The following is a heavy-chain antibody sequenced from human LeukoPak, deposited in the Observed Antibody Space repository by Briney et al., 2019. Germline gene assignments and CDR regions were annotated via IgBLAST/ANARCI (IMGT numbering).Heavy chain of an antibody. V-gene: IGHV4-34*01. CDR3: ARGRFLDAFDI. Sequence: SETLSLTCAVYGGSFSGYYWSWIRQPPGKGLEWIGEINHSGSTNYNPSLKSRVTTSVDTSKNQFSLKLSSVTAADTAVYYCARGRFLDAFDIWSQGTMVTVSS. CDR1: GGSFSGYY. D-gene: IGHD3-3*01. J-gene: IGHJ3*02. CDR2: INHSGST.